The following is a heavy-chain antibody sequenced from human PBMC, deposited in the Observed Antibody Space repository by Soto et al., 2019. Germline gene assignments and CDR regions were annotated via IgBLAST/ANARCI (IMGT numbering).Heavy chain of an antibody. CDR3: AKESCWVRYFDWLSPRGAYFDY. D-gene: IGHD3-9*01. J-gene: IGHJ4*02. V-gene: IGHV3-23*01. CDR1: GFTFSSYA. CDR2: ISGSGGST. Sequence: EVQLLESGGGLVQPGGSLRLSCAASGFTFSSYAMSWVRQAPGKGLEWVSAISGSGGSTYYADSVKGRFTISRDNSKNTLYLQMNSLRAEDTAVYYCAKESCWVRYFDWLSPRGAYFDYWGQGTLVTVSS.